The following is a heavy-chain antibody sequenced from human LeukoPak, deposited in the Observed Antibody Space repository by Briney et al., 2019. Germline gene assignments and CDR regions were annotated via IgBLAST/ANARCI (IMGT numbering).Heavy chain of an antibody. CDR2: IYHSGST. CDR1: GYSISSGYY. CDR3: ARESPYWSGIVWFDP. Sequence: SETLSLTCTVSGYSISSGYYWGWIRQPPGKGLEWIGSIYHSGSTYYNPSLKSRVTISVDTSKNQFSLKLSSVTAADTAVYYCARESPYWSGIVWFDPWGQGTLVTVSS. D-gene: IGHD3-3*01. V-gene: IGHV4-38-2*02. J-gene: IGHJ5*02.